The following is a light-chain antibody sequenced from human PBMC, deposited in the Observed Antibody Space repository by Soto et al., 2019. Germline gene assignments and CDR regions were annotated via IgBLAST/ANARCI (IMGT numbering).Light chain of an antibody. CDR1: SSDVGGYNY. Sequence: QSVLTHPPSASGSRGQSVTISCTGTSSDVGGYNYVSWYQQYPGRAPKLMIYEVTKRPSGVPDRFSGSKSGNTASLTVSGLQAKDEADYYCSSYAASNNFYFVFGGGTKLTVL. CDR2: EVT. J-gene: IGLJ3*02. V-gene: IGLV2-8*01. CDR3: SSYAASNNFYFV.